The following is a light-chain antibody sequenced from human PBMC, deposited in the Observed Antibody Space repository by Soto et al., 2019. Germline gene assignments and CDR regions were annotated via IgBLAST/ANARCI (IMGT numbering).Light chain of an antibody. J-gene: IGKJ1*01. CDR3: LQYGSSPRT. CDR1: QFVSSR. CDR2: DTS. Sequence: DIVVTQSPATLSASPGERVTLSCRASQFVSSRLAWYQRRPGQVPRLLIYDTSTRAPGISARFSGSGSGTDFTLTISGLEPDDLAVYYCLQYGSSPRTFGRGTKVEIK. V-gene: IGKV3-20*01.